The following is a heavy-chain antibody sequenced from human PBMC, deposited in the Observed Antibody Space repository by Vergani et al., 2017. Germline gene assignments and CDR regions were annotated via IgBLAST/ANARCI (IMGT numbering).Heavy chain of an antibody. CDR2: ISGPGLST. CDR3: AGPRGTSAYDYGGVDY. J-gene: IGHJ4*02. V-gene: IGHV3-23*01. Sequence: LESGGGLVQSGGSLRLPCAASGFTFSNSAVIWVRQAPRRGLAWVSSISGPGLSTYYADSVKGRFSISRDNSKNTLSLQMNRLTAEDTAVYYGAGPRGTSAYDYGGVDYWGQGILVTVSS. D-gene: IGHD3-22*01. CDR1: GFTFSNSA.